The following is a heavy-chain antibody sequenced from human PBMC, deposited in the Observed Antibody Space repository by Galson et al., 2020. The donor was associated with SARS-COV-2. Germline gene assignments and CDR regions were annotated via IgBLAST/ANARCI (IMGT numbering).Heavy chain of an antibody. Sequence: LSLTCAASGFTFSSYSMNWVRQAPGKGLQWVSSISSSSSYIYYADSVKGRFTISRDNAKNSLYLQMNSLRAEDTAVYYCARDSLLTIQLWPDYWGQGTLVTVSS. CDR1: GFTFSSYS. CDR3: ARDSLLTIQLWPDY. V-gene: IGHV3-21*01. CDR2: ISSSSSYI. J-gene: IGHJ4*02. D-gene: IGHD5-18*01.